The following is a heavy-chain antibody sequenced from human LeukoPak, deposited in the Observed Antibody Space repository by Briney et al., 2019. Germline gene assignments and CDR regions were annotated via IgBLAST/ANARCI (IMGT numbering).Heavy chain of an antibody. J-gene: IGHJ5*02. D-gene: IGHD5-12*01. CDR3: ARNGYSGYDRLNWFDP. Sequence: GGSLRLSCAASGFTFSDYYMTWIRQAPGKGLEWVSSISSGSTYTNYADSVKGRFTISRDNAKNSLYLQMNSLSVEDTAVYYCARNGYSGYDRLNWFDPWGQRTLVTVSS. V-gene: IGHV3-11*03. CDR2: ISSGSTYT. CDR1: GFTFSDYY.